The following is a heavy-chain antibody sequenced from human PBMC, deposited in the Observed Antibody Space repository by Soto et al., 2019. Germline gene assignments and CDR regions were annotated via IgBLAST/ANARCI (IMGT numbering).Heavy chain of an antibody. CDR3: ARDAVSTYYYGSGNLPNYFGY. J-gene: IGHJ4*02. CDR2: IWYDGSNK. Sequence: GGSLRLSWAASGFTFSSYGMHWVRQAPGKGLEWVAVIWYDGSNKYYADSVKGRFTISRDNSKNTLYLQMNSLRAEDTAVYYCARDAVSTYYYGSGNLPNYFGYWGQGTLVTV. D-gene: IGHD3-10*01. V-gene: IGHV3-33*01. CDR1: GFTFSSYG.